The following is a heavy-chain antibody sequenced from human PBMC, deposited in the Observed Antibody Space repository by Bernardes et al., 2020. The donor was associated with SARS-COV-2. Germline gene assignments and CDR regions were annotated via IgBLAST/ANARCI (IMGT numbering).Heavy chain of an antibody. CDR2: IYYSGST. Sequence: SETLSLTCTVSGGSISSYYWTWIRQPPGKGLEWIGYIYYSGSTNYNPSLKSRVTISVDTSKNQFSLKLSSVTAADTAVYYCARVEGRGYDYSNYVYYYYGVDVWGQGTTVTVSS. J-gene: IGHJ6*02. V-gene: IGHV4-59*01. CDR1: GGSISSYY. D-gene: IGHD4-4*01. CDR3: ARVEGRGYDYSNYVYYYYGVDV.